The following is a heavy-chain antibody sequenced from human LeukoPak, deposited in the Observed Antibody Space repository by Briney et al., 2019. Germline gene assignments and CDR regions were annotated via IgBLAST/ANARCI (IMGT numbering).Heavy chain of an antibody. CDR3: ARRHDILTGTPFQH. CDR2: VYYSGST. V-gene: IGHV4-39*01. D-gene: IGHD3-9*01. CDR1: GGSISSSGYY. Sequence: SETLSLTCIVSGGSISSSGYYWDWVRQPPGKGLEWIGTVYYSGSTYYSPSLKSRVTISVDTSKNQFSLKLRSVTAADTAVYYCARRHDILTGTPFQHWGQGTLVTVSS. J-gene: IGHJ1*01.